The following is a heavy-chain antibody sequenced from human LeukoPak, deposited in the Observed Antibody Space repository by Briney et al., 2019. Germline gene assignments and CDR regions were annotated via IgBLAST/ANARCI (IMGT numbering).Heavy chain of an antibody. CDR3: AKDQRAINYYYGMDV. D-gene: IGHD3-10*01. Sequence: GGSLRLSCAASGFTLSSYAMSWVRQAPGKGLEWVSAISGSGGSTYYADSVKGRFTISRDNSKNTLYLQMNSLRAEDTAVYYCAKDQRAINYYYGMDVWGQGTTVTVSS. J-gene: IGHJ6*02. CDR2: ISGSGGST. CDR1: GFTLSSYA. V-gene: IGHV3-23*01.